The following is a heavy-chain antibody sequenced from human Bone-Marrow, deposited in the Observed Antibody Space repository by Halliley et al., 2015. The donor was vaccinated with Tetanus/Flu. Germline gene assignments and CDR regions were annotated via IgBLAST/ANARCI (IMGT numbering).Heavy chain of an antibody. D-gene: IGHD2-2*01. Sequence: YYSGIPNYNPSFKSRVAISVDTSRNKFSLELRSVTAADTAVYHCARGVERYCSSSGCYNWFDPWGQGALVTVSS. J-gene: IGHJ5*02. CDR2: YYSGIP. V-gene: IGHV4-59*09. CDR3: ARGVERYCSSSGCYNWFDP.